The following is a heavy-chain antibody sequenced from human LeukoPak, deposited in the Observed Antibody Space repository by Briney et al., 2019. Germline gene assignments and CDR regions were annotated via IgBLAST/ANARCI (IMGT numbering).Heavy chain of an antibody. V-gene: IGHV3-21*01. D-gene: IGHD1-14*01. CDR3: ARSSITGDSSDY. CDR2: ISSSNSYI. CDR1: GFTFSSYS. J-gene: IGHJ4*02. Sequence: GGSLRLSCAASGFTFSSYSMNWVRQAPGKGLEWVSSISSSNSYIYYADSVKGRFTISRDNAKNSLYLQMNSLRAEDTAVYYCARSSITGDSSDYWGQGTLVTVSS.